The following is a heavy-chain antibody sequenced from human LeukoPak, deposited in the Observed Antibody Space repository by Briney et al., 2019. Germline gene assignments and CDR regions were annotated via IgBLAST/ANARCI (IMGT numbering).Heavy chain of an antibody. D-gene: IGHD3-22*01. J-gene: IGHJ4*02. Sequence: SETLSLTCTVSGGSISSYYWSWIRQPAGKGLEWIGRIHTSGSTNYNPSLKSRVTMSVDTSENQFSLKLSSVTAADTAVYYCASLYYFDRSRGWNYWGQGTLVTVSS. CDR1: GGSISSYY. V-gene: IGHV4-4*07. CDR2: IHTSGST. CDR3: ASLYYFDRSRGWNY.